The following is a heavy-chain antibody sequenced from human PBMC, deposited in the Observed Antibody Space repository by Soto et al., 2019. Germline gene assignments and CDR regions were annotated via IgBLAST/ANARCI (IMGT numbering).Heavy chain of an antibody. CDR1: GGSISSGDYY. Sequence: SETLSLTCTVSGGSISSGDYYCNWIRQHPEKGLEWIGSIHHRGNTYYSPSLESRISISIDTSKNQFSLMLSSVTAADTAVYYCAREGGSYDSGGLLGRGAFDVWGQGTTVTVSS. CDR3: AREGGSYDSGGLLGRGAFDV. D-gene: IGHD3-22*01. V-gene: IGHV4-31*02. CDR2: IHHRGNT. J-gene: IGHJ3*01.